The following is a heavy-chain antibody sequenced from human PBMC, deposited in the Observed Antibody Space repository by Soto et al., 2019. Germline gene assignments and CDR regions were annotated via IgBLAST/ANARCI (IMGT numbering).Heavy chain of an antibody. V-gene: IGHV1-2*02. J-gene: IGHJ4*02. D-gene: IGHD6-19*01. Sequence: ASVKVSCKTSGYTFSAYYMHWVRQAPGQGLEWMGWINPNSGGTNYAQKFQGRVTMTGDPSISTAYMELSSLRSDDTAVYYCASVGRSGWYTPFDYWGPGIQVTVSS. CDR3: ASVGRSGWYTPFDY. CDR1: GYTFSAYY. CDR2: INPNSGGT.